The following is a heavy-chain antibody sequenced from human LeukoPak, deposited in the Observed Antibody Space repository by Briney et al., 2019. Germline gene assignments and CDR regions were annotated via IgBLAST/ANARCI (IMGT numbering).Heavy chain of an antibody. V-gene: IGHV4-38-2*02. CDR3: ARGGWEPLDY. CDR1: GYSISSGYY. Sequence: SSETLSLTCTVSGYSISSGYYWGWIRQPPGKGLEWIGSIYHSGSTYYNPSLKSRVTISVDTSKNQFSLKLSSVTAADTAVYYCARGGWEPLDYWGQGTLVTVSS. CDR2: IYHSGST. J-gene: IGHJ4*02. D-gene: IGHD1-26*01.